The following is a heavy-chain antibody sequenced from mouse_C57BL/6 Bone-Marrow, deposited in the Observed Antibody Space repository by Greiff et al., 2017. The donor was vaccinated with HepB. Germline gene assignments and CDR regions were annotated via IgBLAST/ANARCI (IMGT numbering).Heavy chain of an antibody. D-gene: IGHD1-1*01. CDR2: IDPENGDT. J-gene: IGHJ3*01. V-gene: IGHV14-4*01. CDR1: GFNIKDDY. CDR3: TRFTTVVEDWFAY. Sequence: EVQLQQSGAELVRPGASVKLSCTASGFNIKDDYMHWVKQRPEQGLEWIGWIDPENGDTEYASKFQGKATITADTSSNTAYLQLSSLTSEDTAVYYCTRFTTVVEDWFAYWGQGTLVTVSA.